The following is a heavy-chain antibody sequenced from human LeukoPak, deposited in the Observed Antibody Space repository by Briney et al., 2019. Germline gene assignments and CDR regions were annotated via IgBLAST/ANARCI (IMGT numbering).Heavy chain of an antibody. CDR2: IWYDGSNK. J-gene: IGHJ3*02. CDR1: GFTFNSYA. D-gene: IGHD2-15*01. V-gene: IGHV3-33*01. Sequence: PGGSLRLSCAASGFTFNSYAMHWVRQAPGKGLEWVAVIWYDGSNKYYADSVKGRFTISRDNSKNTLFLQMNSLRDEDTAVYYCAREADCSGGSCYRGAFDIWGQGTMVTVSS. CDR3: AREADCSGGSCYRGAFDI.